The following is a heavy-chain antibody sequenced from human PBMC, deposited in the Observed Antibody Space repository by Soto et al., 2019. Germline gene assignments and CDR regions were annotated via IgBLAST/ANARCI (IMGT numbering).Heavy chain of an antibody. D-gene: IGHD3-3*01. CDR3: ARGFPSWFEP. V-gene: IGHV1-3*01. CDR2: INAGNGNT. J-gene: IGHJ5*02. CDR1: GYTFTSFA. Sequence: EASVKVSCKASGYTFTSFAIDWVRQAPGQRLEWMGWINAGNGNTKYSQKFQGRVTITRDTSASTAYMELSSLRSADTAVYYCARGFPSWFEPWGQGTLVTVSS.